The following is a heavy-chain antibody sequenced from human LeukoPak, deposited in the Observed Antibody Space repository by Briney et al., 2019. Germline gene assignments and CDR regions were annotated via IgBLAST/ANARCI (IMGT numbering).Heavy chain of an antibody. V-gene: IGHV3-23*01. D-gene: IGHD6-19*01. CDR2: VVANGGGT. J-gene: IGHJ4*02. CDR1: GFTFSSYD. Sequence: GGSVRLSCAASGFTFSSYDMSWVRQAPGKGLEWVSSVVANGGGTYYAASVKGRFSISRDNSKNTLYLQMNSLRDEDTAIYYCAKGAIGMAGLDYWGQGTLATVSS. CDR3: AKGAIGMAGLDY.